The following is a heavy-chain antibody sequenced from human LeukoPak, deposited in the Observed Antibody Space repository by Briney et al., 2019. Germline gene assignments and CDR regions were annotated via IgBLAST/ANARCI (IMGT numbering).Heavy chain of an antibody. CDR2: INPSGGST. D-gene: IGHD2-2*01. CDR1: GYTFTSYY. CDR3: ARVGQGYCSSTSCYGPPYFDY. V-gene: IGHV1-46*01. J-gene: IGHJ4*02. Sequence: ASVKVSCKASGYTFTSYYMHWVRQAPGQGLEWMGIINPSGGSTSYAQKFQGRVTMTRDTSTSTVYMELSSLRSEDTAVYYCARVGQGYCSSTSCYGPPYFDYWGQGTLATVSS.